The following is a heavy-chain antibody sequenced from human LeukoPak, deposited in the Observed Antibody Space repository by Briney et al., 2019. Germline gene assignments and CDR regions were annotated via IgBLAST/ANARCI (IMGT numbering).Heavy chain of an antibody. CDR3: ARDREVVRVYYYYYYGMDV. Sequence: SETLSLTCTVSGGSISSYYWSWIRQPPGKGLEWIGYIYYSGSTNYNPSLKSRVTISVDTSKNQFSLKLSSVTAADTAVYYCARDREVVRVYYYYYYGMDVWGQGTTVTVSS. J-gene: IGHJ6*02. CDR2: IYYSGST. CDR1: GGSISSYY. V-gene: IGHV4-59*12. D-gene: IGHD3-10*01.